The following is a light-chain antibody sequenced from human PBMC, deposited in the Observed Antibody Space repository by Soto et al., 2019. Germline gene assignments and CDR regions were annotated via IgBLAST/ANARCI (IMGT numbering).Light chain of an antibody. V-gene: IGKV3-15*01. J-gene: IGKJ2*01. CDR1: QSVSSN. Sequence: EIVMTQSPANLSVSPGERATLSCRASQSVSSNLAWYQQKPGQAPRLLIYGASTRAPGIPARFSGSGSGTEFTLTISSLQSEYFAVYYCQQYNKWPPYTFGQGTKLEIK. CDR3: QQYNKWPPYT. CDR2: GAS.